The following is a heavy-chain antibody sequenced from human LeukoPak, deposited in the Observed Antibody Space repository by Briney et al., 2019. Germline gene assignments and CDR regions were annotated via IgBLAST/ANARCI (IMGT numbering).Heavy chain of an antibody. CDR2: ISAYNGNT. D-gene: IGHD3-3*01. J-gene: IGHJ6*02. Sequence: ASVKVSCKASGYTFTSYYMHWVRQAPGQGLEWMGWISAYNGNTNYAQKLQGRVTMTTDTSTSTAYMELRSLRSDDTAVYYCARDRFLEWLLYYYYYGMDVWGQGTTVTVSS. V-gene: IGHV1-18*04. CDR1: GYTFTSYY. CDR3: ARDRFLEWLLYYYYYGMDV.